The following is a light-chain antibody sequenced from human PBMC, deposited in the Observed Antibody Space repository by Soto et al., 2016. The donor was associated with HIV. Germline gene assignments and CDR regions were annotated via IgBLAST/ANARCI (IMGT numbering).Light chain of an antibody. CDR1: QSVNSW. J-gene: IGKJ1*01. CDR2: KAS. CDR3: QQYESFWT. Sequence: DTQMTQSPSTLSASVGDRVTISCRASQSVNSWLAWYQQKPGKAPKLLIYKASSLESGVPSRFSGSGSGTEFTLTISSLQPDDFATYYCQQYESFWTFGQGTKVEL. V-gene: IGKV1-5*03.